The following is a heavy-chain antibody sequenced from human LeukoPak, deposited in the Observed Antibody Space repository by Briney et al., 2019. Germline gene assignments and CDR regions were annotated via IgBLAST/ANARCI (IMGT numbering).Heavy chain of an antibody. CDR3: AADDLTRAY. J-gene: IGHJ4*02. Sequence: GASXXVSCKASGFTFTNSAIQWVRQARGQSLEWLGWIVVGSGNANYAQKFQDRVIITRDMSTSTAYMEVSSLRSEDTAVYYCAADDLTRAYWGQGTLVTVSS. V-gene: IGHV1-58*02. CDR2: IVVGSGNA. CDR1: GFTFTNSA.